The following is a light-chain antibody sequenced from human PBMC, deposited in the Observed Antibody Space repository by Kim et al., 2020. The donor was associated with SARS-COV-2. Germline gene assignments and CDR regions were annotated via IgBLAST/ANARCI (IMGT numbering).Light chain of an antibody. Sequence: VALGQPARITCGGNNIGSKNVHWYQQKPGQAPVLVIYRDSNRPSGIPERFSGSNSGNTATLTISRAQAGDEADYYCQVWDSSTVVFGGGTQLTV. CDR3: QVWDSSTVV. V-gene: IGLV3-9*01. J-gene: IGLJ2*01. CDR2: RDS. CDR1: NIGSKN.